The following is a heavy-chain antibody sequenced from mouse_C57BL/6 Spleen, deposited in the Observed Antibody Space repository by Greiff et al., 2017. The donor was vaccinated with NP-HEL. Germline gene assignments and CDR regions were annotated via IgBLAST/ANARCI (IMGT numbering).Heavy chain of an antibody. J-gene: IGHJ3*01. V-gene: IGHV1-42*01. CDR1: GYSFTGYY. Sequence: VQLQQSGPELVKPGASVKISCKASGYSFTGYYMNWVKQSPEKSLEWIGEINPSTGGTTYNQKFKAKATLTVDKSSSTAYMQLKSLTSEDSAVYYCARSLYDYDGAWFAYWGQGTLVTVSA. CDR2: INPSTGGT. CDR3: ARSLYDYDGAWFAY. D-gene: IGHD2-4*01.